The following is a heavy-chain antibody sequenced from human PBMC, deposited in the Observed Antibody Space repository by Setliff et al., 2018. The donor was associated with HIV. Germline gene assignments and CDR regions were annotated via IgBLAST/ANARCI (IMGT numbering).Heavy chain of an antibody. CDR1: GYTFTGYY. D-gene: IGHD3-22*01. J-gene: IGHJ4*02. Sequence: ASVKVSCKTSGYTFTGYYIHWVRQVPGQGLEWMGRINPNTGGTDYAQKFQGRVTMTGDTSISTAYMELSRLRSDDTAVYYCARDFTYDYDSSGPGWGQGTLGTVS. V-gene: IGHV1-2*06. CDR2: INPNTGGT. CDR3: ARDFTYDYDSSGPG.